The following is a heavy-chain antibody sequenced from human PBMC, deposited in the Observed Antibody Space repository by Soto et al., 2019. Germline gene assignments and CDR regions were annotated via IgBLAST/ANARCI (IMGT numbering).Heavy chain of an antibody. Sequence: QVQLQESGPGLVKPSQTLSLTCTVSGGSISSGDYYWSWIRQPPGKGLEWIGYIYYSGSTYYNPSLKSRVTISVDTSKNQFSLKLSSVTAADTAVYYCGRERVGYCSGGSCYSYYFDYWGQGTLVTVSS. J-gene: IGHJ4*02. CDR2: IYYSGST. D-gene: IGHD2-15*01. CDR1: GGSISSGDYY. CDR3: GRERVGYCSGGSCYSYYFDY. V-gene: IGHV4-30-4*01.